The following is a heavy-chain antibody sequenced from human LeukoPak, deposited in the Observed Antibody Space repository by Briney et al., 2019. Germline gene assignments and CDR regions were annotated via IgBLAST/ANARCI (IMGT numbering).Heavy chain of an antibody. Sequence: GASVKVSCKASGGTFSSYAISWVRQAFGQGLEWMGGIIPIFGTANYAQKFQGRVTITTDESTSTAYMELSSLRSEDTAVYYCAKGLGFWYAFDIWGQGTMVTVSS. CDR1: GGTFSSYA. CDR2: IIPIFGTA. J-gene: IGHJ3*02. CDR3: AKGLGFWYAFDI. D-gene: IGHD3-3*01. V-gene: IGHV1-69*05.